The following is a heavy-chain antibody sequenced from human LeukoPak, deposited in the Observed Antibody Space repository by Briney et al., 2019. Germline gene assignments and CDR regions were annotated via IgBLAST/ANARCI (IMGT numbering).Heavy chain of an antibody. J-gene: IGHJ4*02. CDR1: GGSFSGYY. V-gene: IGHV4-34*01. D-gene: IGHD3-3*01. CDR2: INHSGST. Sequence: SETLSLTCAVYGGSFSGYYWSWIRQPPGKGLEWIGEINHSGSTNCNPSLKSRVTISVDTSKNQFSLKLSSVTAADTAVYYCARRRITIFGATLPLDYWGQGTLVTVSS. CDR3: ARRRITIFGATLPLDY.